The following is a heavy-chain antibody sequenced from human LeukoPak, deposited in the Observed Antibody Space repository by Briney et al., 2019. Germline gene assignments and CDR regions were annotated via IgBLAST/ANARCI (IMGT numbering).Heavy chain of an antibody. J-gene: IGHJ4*02. Sequence: PGGSLRLSCAASGFIFSSYGMSWVRQAPGKGLEWVSGISGSGSSTYSADSVKGRFTISRDNSKNTLYLQMNSLRAEDTAVYYCAKWALELLWFGELSYFDYWGQGTLVTVSS. V-gene: IGHV3-23*01. CDR1: GFIFSSYG. CDR3: AKWALELLWFGELSYFDY. CDR2: ISGSGSST. D-gene: IGHD3-10*01.